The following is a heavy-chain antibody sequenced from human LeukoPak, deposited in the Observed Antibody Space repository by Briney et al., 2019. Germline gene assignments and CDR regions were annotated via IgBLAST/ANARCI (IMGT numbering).Heavy chain of an antibody. Sequence: MPSETLSLTCAIYGGSFSGYYWSWIRQPPGKGLEWIGEINHSGSTNYNPSLKSRVTISVDTSKNQFSLKLSSVTAADTAVYYCARRPRSYSSSWVFDYWGQGTLVTVSS. CDR3: ARRPRSYSSSWVFDY. V-gene: IGHV4-34*01. CDR1: GGSFSGYY. J-gene: IGHJ4*02. CDR2: INHSGST. D-gene: IGHD6-13*01.